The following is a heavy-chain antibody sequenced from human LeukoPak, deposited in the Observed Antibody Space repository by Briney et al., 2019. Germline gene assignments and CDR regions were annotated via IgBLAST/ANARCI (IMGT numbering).Heavy chain of an antibody. CDR3: ARGGYYGSGNYLDY. V-gene: IGHV1-8*01. Sequence: ASVRVSCTASGYTFTSYVINRVRQAPGQGLEWMGGMNPNIGNTGYAQKFQGRVTMTRNTYISTAYMELSSMRSEDTAMYFCARGGYYGSGNYLDYWGQGTLVTVSS. D-gene: IGHD3-10*01. CDR2: MNPNIGNT. J-gene: IGHJ4*02. CDR1: GYTFTSYV.